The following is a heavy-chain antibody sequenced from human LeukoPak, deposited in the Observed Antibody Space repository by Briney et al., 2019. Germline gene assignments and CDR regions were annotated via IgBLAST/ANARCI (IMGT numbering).Heavy chain of an antibody. J-gene: IGHJ4*02. CDR3: AKDVLPSYGYEAY. Sequence: GGSLRLSCAASGFTFSSYGMHWVRQAPGKGLEWVAFIRYDGSNKYYADSVKGRFTISRDNSKNTLYLQMNSLRAEDTAVYYCAKDVLPSYGYEAYWGQGTLVTVSS. D-gene: IGHD5-18*01. CDR2: IRYDGSNK. V-gene: IGHV3-30*02. CDR1: GFTFSSYG.